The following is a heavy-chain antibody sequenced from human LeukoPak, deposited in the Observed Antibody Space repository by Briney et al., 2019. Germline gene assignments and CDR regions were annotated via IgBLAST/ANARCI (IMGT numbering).Heavy chain of an antibody. V-gene: IGHV1-2*02. D-gene: IGHD2-8*02. Sequence: ASVKVSCKASGYTFTGYYMHWVRQAPGQGLEWMGWTNPNSGGTNYAQKFQGRVTMTRDTSISTAYMELSRLRSDDTAVYYCARGVFSGVWLYYYYMDVWGKGTTVTVSS. CDR2: TNPNSGGT. J-gene: IGHJ6*03. CDR3: ARGVFSGVWLYYYYMDV. CDR1: GYTFTGYY.